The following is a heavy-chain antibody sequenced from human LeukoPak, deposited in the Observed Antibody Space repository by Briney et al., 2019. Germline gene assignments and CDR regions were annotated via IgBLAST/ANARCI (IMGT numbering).Heavy chain of an antibody. CDR2: IIPILGIA. D-gene: IGHD2-8*01. CDR1: GGTFSSYT. V-gene: IGHV1-69*04. J-gene: IGHJ5*02. CDR3: ARDPDCTNGVCSGRFDP. Sequence: AVKVSCKASGGTFSSYTISWVRQAPGQGLEWMGRIIPILGIANYAQKFQGRVTITADKSTSTAYVELSSLRSEDTAVYYCARDPDCTNGVCSGRFDPWGQGTLVTVSS.